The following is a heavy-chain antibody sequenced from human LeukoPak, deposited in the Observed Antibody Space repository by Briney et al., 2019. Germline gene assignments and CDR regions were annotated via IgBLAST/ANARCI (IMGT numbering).Heavy chain of an antibody. CDR3: ARHFHDYSNPPDY. Sequence: PSETLSLTCTVSGGSISSSSYYWGWIRQPPGKGLEWIGSIYYSGSTYYNPSLKSRVTISVDTSKNQFSLKLSSVTAADTAVYYRARHFHDYSNPPDYWGQGTLVTVSS. CDR1: GGSISSSSYY. D-gene: IGHD4-11*01. CDR2: IYYSGST. J-gene: IGHJ4*02. V-gene: IGHV4-39*01.